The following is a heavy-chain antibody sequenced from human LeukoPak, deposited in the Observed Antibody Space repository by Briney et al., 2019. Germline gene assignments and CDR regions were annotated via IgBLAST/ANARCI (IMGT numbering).Heavy chain of an antibody. CDR2: IGSNRKSI. CDR1: GFTFESYS. CDR3: ARGGAARPDY. D-gene: IGHD6-6*01. J-gene: IGHJ4*02. Sequence: PGGSLRLSCVASGFTFESYSMNWVRQAPGKGLEWVAYIGSNRKSIDYADSVKGRFTISRDNAQNSLFLQMNSLRAEDTAVYYCARGGAARPDYWGQGTMVTVSS. V-gene: IGHV3-48*01.